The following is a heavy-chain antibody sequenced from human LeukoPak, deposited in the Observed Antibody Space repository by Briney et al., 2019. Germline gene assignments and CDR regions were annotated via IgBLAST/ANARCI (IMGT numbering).Heavy chain of an antibody. CDR1: GGTFSSYA. D-gene: IGHD6-13*01. V-gene: IGHV1-69*04. J-gene: IGHJ4*02. CDR3: ARGQASPAAAGTALDY. Sequence: SVKVSCKASGGTFSSYAISWVRQAPGQGLEWMGRIIPILGIANYAQKFQGRVTITADKSTSTAYMELSSLRSEDTAVYYCARGQASPAAAGTALDYWGQGTLVTASS. CDR2: IIPILGIA.